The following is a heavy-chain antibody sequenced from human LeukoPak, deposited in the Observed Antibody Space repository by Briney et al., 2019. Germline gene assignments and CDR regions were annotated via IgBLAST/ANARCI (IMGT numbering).Heavy chain of an antibody. CDR2: IYPGDSDT. V-gene: IGHV5-51*01. CDR3: AKRDYYDSSGYLNDAFDI. Sequence: ESLKISCKGSGYSFTSYWIGWVRQMPGKGLEWRGIIYPGDSDTRYSPPFQGEVPLSADKSISTAYLQWSSLKASDTAMYYCAKRDYYDSSGYLNDAFDIWGQGTMVTVSS. D-gene: IGHD3-22*01. J-gene: IGHJ3*02. CDR1: GYSFTSYW.